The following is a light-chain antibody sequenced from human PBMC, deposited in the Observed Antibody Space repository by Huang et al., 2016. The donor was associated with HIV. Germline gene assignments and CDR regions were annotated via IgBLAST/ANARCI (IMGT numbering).Light chain of an antibody. CDR3: QQYNSYSGWT. J-gene: IGKJ1*01. CDR2: KTS. V-gene: IGKV1-5*03. Sequence: DIQMTQSPSTLSASVGDRVTITCRASQSISSWLAWYQQKPGKAPKLLIYKTSSLESGVPSRFSGSGSGTEFILTISSLQPDDFATYYCQQYNSYSGWTFGQGTKVEIK. CDR1: QSISSW.